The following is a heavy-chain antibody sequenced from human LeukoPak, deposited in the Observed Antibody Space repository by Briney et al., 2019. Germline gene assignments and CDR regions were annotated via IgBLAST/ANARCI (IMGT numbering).Heavy chain of an antibody. CDR1: GFTFSSYE. CDR3: ARGGSGYSYGKIDS. Sequence: GGSLRLSCAASGFTFSSYEMNWVRQAPGKGLEWVSYISSSGSTIYYADSVKGRFTISRDNAKNSLYLQMNSLRDEDTAVYYCARGGSGYSYGKIDSWGQGILVTVSS. D-gene: IGHD5-18*01. J-gene: IGHJ4*02. CDR2: ISSSGSTI. V-gene: IGHV3-48*03.